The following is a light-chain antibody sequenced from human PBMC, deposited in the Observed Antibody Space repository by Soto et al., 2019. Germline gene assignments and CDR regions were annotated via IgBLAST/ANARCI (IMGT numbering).Light chain of an antibody. V-gene: IGKV3-20*01. Sequence: EIVLTQSPGTLSLSPGESVTLSCRASQLFSSNLAWYQHKPGQAPRLLIYAASSRATGIPDRFSGSGSGTDLTLTISRLEPEDFAVYYCQQYINSPWTFGQGTKVDI. CDR1: QLFSSN. CDR2: AAS. J-gene: IGKJ1*01. CDR3: QQYINSPWT.